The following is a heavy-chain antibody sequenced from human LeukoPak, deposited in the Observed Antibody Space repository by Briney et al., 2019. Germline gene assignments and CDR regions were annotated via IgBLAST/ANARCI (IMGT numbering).Heavy chain of an antibody. Sequence: GGSLRLSCAASGFTFSSYWMTWFRQAPGKGLEWVANIKQGGSEMYYVYSVRGRFTIARDNAKNSLYLQMDSLRVEDTAVYYCARTPVGAITPWGQGSLVTVSS. J-gene: IGHJ5*02. D-gene: IGHD1-26*01. CDR2: IKQGGSEM. V-gene: IGHV3-7*01. CDR3: ARTPVGAITP. CDR1: GFTFSSYW.